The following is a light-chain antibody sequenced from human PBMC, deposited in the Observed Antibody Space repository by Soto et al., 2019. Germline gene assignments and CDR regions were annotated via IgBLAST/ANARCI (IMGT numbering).Light chain of an antibody. CDR3: QQLFSYPLFT. Sequence: DIQLTQSPSFLSASVGERVTITCRASQGISSYLAWYQQKPGKAPKLLIYAASTLQSGVPSRFSGSGSGTEFTLTISSLQPEDFASYYCQQLFSYPLFTFGPGTKVDIK. J-gene: IGKJ3*01. CDR2: AAS. CDR1: QGISSY. V-gene: IGKV1-9*01.